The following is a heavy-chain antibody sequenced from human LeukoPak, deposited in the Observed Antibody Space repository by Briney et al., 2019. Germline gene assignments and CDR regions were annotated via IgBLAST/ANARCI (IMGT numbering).Heavy chain of an antibody. J-gene: IGHJ4*02. V-gene: IGHV3-66*01. CDR2: ISSGGST. Sequence: GGSLRLSCAASGFTVRSNYMSWVRQAPGKGLEWVSVISSGGSTYCADSVKGRFTISRDSSKNTLYLQMKSLRAGDTALYYCSRDRMGTKSFDYWGQGTLVTVSS. CDR3: SRDRMGTKSFDY. CDR1: GFTVRSNY. D-gene: IGHD5-24*01.